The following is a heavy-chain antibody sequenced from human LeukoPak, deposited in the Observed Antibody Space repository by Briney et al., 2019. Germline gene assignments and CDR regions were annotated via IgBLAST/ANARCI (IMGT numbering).Heavy chain of an antibody. CDR2: IYYSGST. Sequence: SETLSLTCTDSGGSISSYYWSWIRQPPGKGLEWIGYIYYSGSTNYNPSLKSRVTISVDTSKNQFSLKLSSVTAADTAVYYCARGGRVVVVPAAINWFDPWGQGTLVTVSS. CDR3: ARGGRVVVVPAAINWFDP. D-gene: IGHD2-2*01. V-gene: IGHV4-59*01. J-gene: IGHJ5*02. CDR1: GGSISSYY.